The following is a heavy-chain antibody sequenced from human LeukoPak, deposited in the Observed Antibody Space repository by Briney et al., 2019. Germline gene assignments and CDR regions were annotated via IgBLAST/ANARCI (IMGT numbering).Heavy chain of an antibody. J-gene: IGHJ4*02. CDR1: SGASGFTFTSAW. CDR3: VRDGGSGVDY. CDR2: IWYDGSKK. V-gene: IGHV3-33*08. Sequence: GGSLRLSCAASGASGFTFTSAWMTWVRQTPGKGLEWVAVIWYDGSKKYYADSVKGRFTISRDDPKNTLYLQMNSLRVEDTAVYYCVRDGGSGVDYWGQGTLVTVSS. D-gene: IGHD6-19*01.